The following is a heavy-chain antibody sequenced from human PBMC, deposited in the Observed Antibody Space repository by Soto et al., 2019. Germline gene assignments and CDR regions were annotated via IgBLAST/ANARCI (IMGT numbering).Heavy chain of an antibody. CDR2: INHSGST. D-gene: IGHD2-15*01. J-gene: IGHJ4*02. CDR3: ARRGALYCSGGSCYSQHLKFDY. CDR1: GGSFSGYY. Sequence: SETLSLTCAVYGGSFSGYYWSWIRQPPGKGLEWIGEINHSGSTNYNPSLKSRVTISVDTSKNQFSLKLSSVNAADTAVYYCARRGALYCSGGSCYSQHLKFDYWGQGTLVTVSS. V-gene: IGHV4-34*01.